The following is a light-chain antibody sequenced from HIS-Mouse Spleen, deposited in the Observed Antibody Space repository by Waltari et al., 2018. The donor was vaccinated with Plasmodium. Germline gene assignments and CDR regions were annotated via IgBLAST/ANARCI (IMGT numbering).Light chain of an antibody. V-gene: IGKV3-20*01. CDR1: QSVSSSY. J-gene: IGKJ4*01. Sequence: EIVLTQSPGTLSLSPGERATLSCRASQSVSSSYLAWYQQKPGQAPRRLIYGASSSATGIPDRFSGSGSGTDFTLTISRLEPEDFAVYYCQQYGSSPQITFGGGTKVEIK. CDR3: QQYGSSPQIT. CDR2: GAS.